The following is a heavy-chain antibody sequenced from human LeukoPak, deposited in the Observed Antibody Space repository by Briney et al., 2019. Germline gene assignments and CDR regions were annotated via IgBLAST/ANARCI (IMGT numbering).Heavy chain of an antibody. J-gene: IGHJ6*03. CDR2: IYPGDSDT. D-gene: IGHD6-19*01. V-gene: IGHV5-51*01. CDR1: GYSFTSYW. CDR3: ARRARQWLVQAYMDV. Sequence: GESLKISCKGSGYSFTSYWIGWVRQMPGKGLEWMGIIYPGDSDTRYSPSFQGQVTISVDKSINTAYLQWSSLKASDTAMYYCARRARQWLVQAYMDVWGKGTTVTVSS.